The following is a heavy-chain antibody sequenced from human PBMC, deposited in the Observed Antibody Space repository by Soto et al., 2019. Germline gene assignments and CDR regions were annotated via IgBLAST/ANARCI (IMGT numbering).Heavy chain of an antibody. CDR2: IFQGGST. Sequence: QVQLQQWGAGLLKPSETLSLTCAVYGGSFSGYFWSWIRQPPGKGLEWIGEIFQGGSTNYSLYLKSRVTISVDTSKNQFSLELSSVTAADTAVYYCARPHYDSNTFYYFFDYWGQGTLVTVSS. D-gene: IGHD3-22*01. V-gene: IGHV4-34*12. CDR3: ARPHYDSNTFYYFFDY. J-gene: IGHJ4*02. CDR1: GGSFSGYF.